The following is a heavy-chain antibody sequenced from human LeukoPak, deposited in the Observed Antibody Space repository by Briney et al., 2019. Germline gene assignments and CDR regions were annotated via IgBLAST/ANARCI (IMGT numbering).Heavy chain of an antibody. CDR3: ARESFKSVTATPSFDY. CDR1: GYTFTSYD. D-gene: IGHD2-21*02. V-gene: IGHV1-8*01. Sequence: ASVKVSCKASGYTFTSYDINWVRQATGQGLEWMGWMNPNSGNTGYAQKFQGRVTVTRNTSISTAYMELSSLRSEDTAVYYCARESFKSVTATPSFDYWGQGTLVTVSS. CDR2: MNPNSGNT. J-gene: IGHJ4*02.